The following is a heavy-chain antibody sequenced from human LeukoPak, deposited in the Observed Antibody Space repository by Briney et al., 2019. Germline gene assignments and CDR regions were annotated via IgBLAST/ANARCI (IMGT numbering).Heavy chain of an antibody. CDR3: ARPYGRFTPDAFDI. Sequence: SETLSLTCAVYGGSFSGYYWSWIRQPPGKGLEWIGEINHSGSTNYNPSLKSRVTISVDTSKNQFSLKLSSVTAADTAVYYCARPYGRFTPDAFDIWGQGTMVTVSS. J-gene: IGHJ3*02. CDR2: INHSGST. D-gene: IGHD3-10*02. V-gene: IGHV4-34*01. CDR1: GGSFSGYY.